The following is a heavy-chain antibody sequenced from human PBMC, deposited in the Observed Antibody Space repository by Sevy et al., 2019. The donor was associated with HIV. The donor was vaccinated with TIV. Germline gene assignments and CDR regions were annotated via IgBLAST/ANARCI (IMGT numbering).Heavy chain of an antibody. Sequence: SETLSLTCTVSGDSISSSSYYWGWIRQPPGKGLEWIGSIYYSGSTYYSPSLKSRVTISVATSKTQFSLKLSSVTAADTAVYYCARQEPITMVRGVITPGQFDPWGQGTLVTVSS. CDR1: GDSISSSSYY. J-gene: IGHJ5*02. D-gene: IGHD3-10*01. CDR2: IYYSGST. V-gene: IGHV4-39*01. CDR3: ARQEPITMVRGVITPGQFDP.